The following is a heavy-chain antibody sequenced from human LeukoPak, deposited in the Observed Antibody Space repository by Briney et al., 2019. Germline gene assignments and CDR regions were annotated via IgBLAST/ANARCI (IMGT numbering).Heavy chain of an antibody. J-gene: IGHJ4*02. CDR2: IIPIFGTA. D-gene: IGHD3-22*01. Sequence: GSSVKVSCKASGGTFSSYAFSWVRQAPGQGLEWMGGIIPIFGTANYAQKFQGRVTITADESTSTAYMELSSLRSEDTAVYYCARDMYYYDSSGYYYPYYFDYWGQGTLVTVSS. CDR3: ARDMYYYDSSGYYYPYYFDY. V-gene: IGHV1-69*01. CDR1: GGTFSSYA.